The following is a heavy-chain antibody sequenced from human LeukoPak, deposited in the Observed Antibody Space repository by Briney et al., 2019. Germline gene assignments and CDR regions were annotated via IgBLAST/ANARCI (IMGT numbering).Heavy chain of an antibody. D-gene: IGHD3-22*01. Sequence: GASVKVSCKASGYTFIGYFMHWVRQAPGQGLEWVGRINPNTGGTNYAQRFQGRVTLTGDTSITTAYMELSRLRSDDTAIYYCARGGFSDSRGSSDAFDIWGQGTMVTVSS. V-gene: IGHV1-2*06. CDR2: INPNTGGT. J-gene: IGHJ3*02. CDR1: GYTFIGYF. CDR3: ARGGFSDSRGSSDAFDI.